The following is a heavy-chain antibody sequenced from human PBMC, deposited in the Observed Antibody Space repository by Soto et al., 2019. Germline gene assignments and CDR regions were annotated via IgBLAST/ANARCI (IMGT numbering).Heavy chain of an antibody. CDR1: GFTYVKYA. CDR3: VKDTVVVINGGDFDY. J-gene: IGHJ4*02. Sequence: EVQLLESGGALVQPGGSLRLSCEASGFTYVKYAMSWVRQAPGKGLEWVSGISGDAGRTFYADSVKGRFTISRDNSENTVYLQMKSLGVEDTAVYYCVKDTVVVINGGDFDYWGQGTLVTVS. V-gene: IGHV3-23*01. CDR2: ISGDAGRT. D-gene: IGHD3-22*01.